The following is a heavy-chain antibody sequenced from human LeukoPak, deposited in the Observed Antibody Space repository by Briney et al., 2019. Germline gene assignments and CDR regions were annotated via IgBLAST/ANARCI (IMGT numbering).Heavy chain of an antibody. D-gene: IGHD3-22*01. CDR1: GFTFSSYW. CDR3: ARVGWLLPPDY. J-gene: IGHJ4*02. Sequence: TGGSLRLSCAAPGFTFSSYWMSWVRQAPGKGLEWVANIKQDGSEKYCVDSVKGRFTICRDNAKNSLYLQMNSLRAEDTAVYYCARVGWLLPPDYWGQGTLVTVSS. V-gene: IGHV3-7*01. CDR2: IKQDGSEK.